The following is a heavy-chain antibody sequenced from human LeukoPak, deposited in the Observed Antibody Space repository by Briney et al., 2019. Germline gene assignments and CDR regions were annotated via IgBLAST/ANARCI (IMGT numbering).Heavy chain of an antibody. D-gene: IGHD6-19*01. V-gene: IGHV3-33*01. CDR3: ARELSSSRYNWFDP. Sequence: GGSLRLSCAASGFTFSSYGMHWVRQAPGKGLEWVAVIWYDGSNKYYADSVKGRFTISRDNSKNTLYLQMNSLRAEDTAVYYCARELSSSRYNWFDPWGKGTLVTVSS. CDR2: IWYDGSNK. CDR1: GFTFSSYG. J-gene: IGHJ5*02.